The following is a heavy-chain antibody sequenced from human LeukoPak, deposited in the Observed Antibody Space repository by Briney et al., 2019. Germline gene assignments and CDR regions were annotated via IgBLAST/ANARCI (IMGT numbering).Heavy chain of an antibody. V-gene: IGHV4-59*01. J-gene: IGHJ6*04. D-gene: IGHD3-10*02. CDR1: GGSISSYY. Sequence: SETLSLICTVSGGSISSYYWSWIRQPAGKGLEWIGHIYYSGSTNHNPSLKSRVTISVDTSKKQFSLKLSSVTAADTAVYYCARSPMVGYYYGMDVWGKGTTVTVST. CDR2: IYYSGST. CDR3: ARSPMVGYYYGMDV.